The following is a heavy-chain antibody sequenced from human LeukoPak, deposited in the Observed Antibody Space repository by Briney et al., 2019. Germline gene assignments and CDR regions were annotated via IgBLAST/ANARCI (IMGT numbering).Heavy chain of an antibody. CDR3: AKTTNYYGSGRHDAFDI. J-gene: IGHJ3*02. CDR1: GFTFSSYW. CDR2: IKQDGSEK. D-gene: IGHD3-10*01. Sequence: PGGSLRLSCAASGFTFSSYWMSWVRQAPGKGLEWVANIKQDGSEKYYVDSVKGRFTISRDNSKNTLYLQMNSLRAEDTAVYYCAKTTNYYGSGRHDAFDIWGQGTMVTVSS. V-gene: IGHV3-7*01.